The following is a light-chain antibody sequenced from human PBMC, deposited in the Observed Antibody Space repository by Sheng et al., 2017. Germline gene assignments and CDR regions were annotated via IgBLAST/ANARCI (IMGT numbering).Light chain of an antibody. CDR3: QQRSNWPLT. Sequence: IVLTQSPGTLSLSPGERATLSCRASQSVATSYLAWYQQKPGQAPRLLIYGASVRATGIPDRFSGSGSGTDFTLTISRLEPEDFAVYYCQQRSNWPLTFGGGTKVEIK. V-gene: IGKV3D-20*02. CDR2: GAS. J-gene: IGKJ4*01. CDR1: QSVATSY.